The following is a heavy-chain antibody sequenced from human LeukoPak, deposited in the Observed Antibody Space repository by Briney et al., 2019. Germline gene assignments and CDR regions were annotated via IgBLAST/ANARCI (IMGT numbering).Heavy chain of an antibody. CDR3: ARIPYYYDSSGYYRGLDY. V-gene: IGHV1-2*02. D-gene: IGHD3-22*01. J-gene: IGHJ4*02. Sequence: ASVKVSCKASGYTFTGYSIHWVRQAPGQGLEWMGWINPNSGGTNYAQKFQGRATMTRDTSISTAYMELSRLRSDDTAVYYCARIPYYYDSSGYYRGLDYWGQGTLVTVSS. CDR2: INPNSGGT. CDR1: GYTFTGYS.